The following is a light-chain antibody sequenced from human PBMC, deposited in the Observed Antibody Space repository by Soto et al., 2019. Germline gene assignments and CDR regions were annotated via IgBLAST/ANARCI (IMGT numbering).Light chain of an antibody. V-gene: IGKV3-20*01. CDR2: GAS. J-gene: IGKJ5*01. CDR3: QQYGSSPIT. CDR1: QSVTNNY. Sequence: EIVLTQSPGTLSLSPGERATLSCRASQSVTNNYLAWYQQKPGQPPRLLIDGASSRATGIPDKFSGSGSGTDFTLAISRLEPEDFAVYYCQQYGSSPITFGQGTRREIK.